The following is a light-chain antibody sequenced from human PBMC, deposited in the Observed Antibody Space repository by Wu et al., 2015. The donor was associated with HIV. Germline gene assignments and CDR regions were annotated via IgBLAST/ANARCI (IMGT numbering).Light chain of an antibody. CDR3: QQYKNWPLT. CDR2: GAS. J-gene: IGKJ4*01. Sequence: EIVMTQSPATLSLSPGERATLSCRASQSVSSSYLAWYQQKPGQAPRLLIYGASTRATGIPARFSGSGSGTEFTLTVSSLQSGDFAVYYCQQYKNWPLTFGRRDQGGDQT. CDR1: QSVSSSY. V-gene: IGKV3-15*01.